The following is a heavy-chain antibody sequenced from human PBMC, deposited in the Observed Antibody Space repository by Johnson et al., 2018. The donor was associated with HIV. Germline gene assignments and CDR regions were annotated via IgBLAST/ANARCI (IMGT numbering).Heavy chain of an antibody. V-gene: IGHV3-23*04. CDR1: GFTFSSYA. Sequence: EVQLVESGRGVVQPGRSLRLSCAASGFTFSSYAMSWVRQAPGKGLEWVSDISGSGGSTYYADSVKGRFTISRDNSKNTMYLQMNRLRAEDTAVYYCARGRALRSLDAFDIWGQGTMVTVSS. J-gene: IGHJ3*02. D-gene: IGHD4-17*01. CDR2: ISGSGGST. CDR3: ARGRALRSLDAFDI.